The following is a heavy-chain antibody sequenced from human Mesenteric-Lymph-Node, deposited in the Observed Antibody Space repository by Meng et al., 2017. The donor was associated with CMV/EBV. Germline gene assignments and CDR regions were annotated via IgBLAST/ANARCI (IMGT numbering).Heavy chain of an antibody. J-gene: IGHJ4*02. CDR2: IYYSGST. V-gene: IGHV4-31*03. CDR3: ARDHGDYFDY. Sequence: CPVSAGSISCGAYYWSWIRQHPGKGLEWIGYIYYSGSTYYNPSLKSRVTISVDTSKNQFSLKLSSVTAADTAVYYCARDHGDYFDYWGQGTLVTVSS. CDR1: AGSISCGAYY. D-gene: IGHD4-17*01.